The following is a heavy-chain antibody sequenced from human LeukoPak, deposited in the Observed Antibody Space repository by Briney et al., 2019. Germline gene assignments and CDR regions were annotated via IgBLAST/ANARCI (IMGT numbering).Heavy chain of an antibody. Sequence: ASVKVSCKVSGYTFTGYYMHWVRQAPRQGHEWMGWINPNSGGTNYAHKFQGRVTMTRDTSISTAYMELSRLRSADTAVYYCAREVYDYGDYFDYWGQGTLVTASS. V-gene: IGHV1-2*02. CDR1: GYTFTGYY. J-gene: IGHJ4*02. D-gene: IGHD4-17*01. CDR2: INPNSGGT. CDR3: AREVYDYGDYFDY.